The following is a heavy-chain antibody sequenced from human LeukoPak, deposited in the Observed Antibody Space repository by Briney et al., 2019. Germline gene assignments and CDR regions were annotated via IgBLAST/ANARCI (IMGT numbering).Heavy chain of an antibody. CDR1: GFTFSDYY. V-gene: IGHV3-11*04. CDR2: ISSSGSTI. J-gene: IGHJ5*02. Sequence: AGGSLRLSCAASGFTFSDYYMSWIRQAPGKGLEWVSYISSSGSTIYYADSVKGRFTISRDNAKNSLHLQMNSLRAEDTAVYYCARERRGYCSSTSCSWFDPWGQGTLVTVSS. CDR3: ARERRGYCSSTSCSWFDP. D-gene: IGHD2-2*01.